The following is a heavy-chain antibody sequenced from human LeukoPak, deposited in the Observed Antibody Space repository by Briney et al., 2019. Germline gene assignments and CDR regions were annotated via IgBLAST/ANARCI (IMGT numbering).Heavy chain of an antibody. CDR3: ARGVGYTLVS. Sequence: GGSLRLSCADSGLTFRTSAMHWVRQAPGKGLEWVAVVSFDGSNENYADSVRGRFTISRDNSKNTLYLQMSGLRREDTAMYYCARGVGYTLVSWGKGALVTVSS. D-gene: IGHD5-24*01. CDR1: GLTFRTSA. CDR2: VSFDGSNE. V-gene: IGHV3-30-3*01. J-gene: IGHJ5*02.